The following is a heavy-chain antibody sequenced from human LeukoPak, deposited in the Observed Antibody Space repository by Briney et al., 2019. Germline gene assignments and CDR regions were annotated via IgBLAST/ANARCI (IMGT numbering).Heavy chain of an antibody. CDR3: ARGSYPGWYNGEFDY. CDR2: IYYRGST. V-gene: IGHV4-38-2*02. CDR1: GYSISSGYY. Sequence: SETLSLTCTVSGYSISSGYYWGWIRQPPGGGLEWIASIYYRGSTHYNPSLASLKSRVTISADTSKNQFSLKLSSVTAADTAVYYCARGSYPGWYNGEFDYWGQGALVIVSS. D-gene: IGHD6-19*01. J-gene: IGHJ4*02.